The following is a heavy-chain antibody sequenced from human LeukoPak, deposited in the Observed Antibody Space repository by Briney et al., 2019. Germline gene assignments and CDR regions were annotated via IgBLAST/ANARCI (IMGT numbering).Heavy chain of an antibody. V-gene: IGHV3-7*01. CDR1: GCTFRTVW. CDR2: IKEDGRAR. Sequence: GGSLSLSCAASGCTFRTVWMSWLRQPPEKGLEWVANIKEDGRARYYVVSVKGRFSISRDNAKNSLYMQMYSLRAEDTAVYYCASDTNGYADWGQGTLVTVSS. CDR3: ASDTNGYAD. D-gene: IGHD2-2*01. J-gene: IGHJ4*02.